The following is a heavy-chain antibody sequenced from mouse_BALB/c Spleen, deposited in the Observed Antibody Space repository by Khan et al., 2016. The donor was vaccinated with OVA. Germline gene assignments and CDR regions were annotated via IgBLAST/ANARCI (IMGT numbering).Heavy chain of an antibody. CDR2: IRYSGST. J-gene: IGHJ2*01. CDR3: ARKRGNYFDY. D-gene: IGHD1-1*02. Sequence: LQESGPGLVKPSQSLSLTCTVTGYSITSDYAWNWIRQFPGNKLEWMAYIRYSGSTSYNPSLKSRISITRDTSKNQFFLQLNSVTTEDTATYYCARKRGNYFDYWGQGTTLTVSS. CDR1: GYSITSDYA. V-gene: IGHV3-2*02.